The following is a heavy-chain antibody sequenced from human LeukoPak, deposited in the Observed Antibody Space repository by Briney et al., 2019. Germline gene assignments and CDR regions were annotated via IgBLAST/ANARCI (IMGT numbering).Heavy chain of an antibody. Sequence: PGGSLRLSCAASGFTFSSYWMTWVRQAPGKGLEWVANIKQDGSEKYYMDSVKGRFTISRDNSKNTLYLQMGSLRAEDMAVYYCARSRGYDTRDFDYWGQGTLVTVSS. J-gene: IGHJ4*02. D-gene: IGHD5-12*01. CDR2: IKQDGSEK. CDR1: GFTFSSYW. V-gene: IGHV3-7*01. CDR3: ARSRGYDTRDFDY.